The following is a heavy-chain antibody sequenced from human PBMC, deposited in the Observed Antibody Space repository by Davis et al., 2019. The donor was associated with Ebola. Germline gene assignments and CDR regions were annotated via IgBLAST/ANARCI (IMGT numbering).Heavy chain of an antibody. V-gene: IGHV3-73*01. CDR3: TTFYGDYDY. CDR2: IRSKANSYAT. CDR1: GFTFSGSA. Sequence: GASLKISCAASGFTFSGSAMHWVRQASGKGLEWVGRIRSKANSYATAYAASVKGRFTISRDDSKNTAYLQMNSLKTEDTAVYYCTTFYGDYDYWGQGTLVTVSS. D-gene: IGHD4-17*01. J-gene: IGHJ4*02.